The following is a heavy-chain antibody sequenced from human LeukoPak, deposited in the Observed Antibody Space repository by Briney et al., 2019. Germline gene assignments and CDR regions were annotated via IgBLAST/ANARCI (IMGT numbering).Heavy chain of an antibody. CDR1: GGSISSYY. CDR3: ARLHWGSGGSGSFDY. J-gene: IGHJ4*02. V-gene: IGHV4-4*08. CDR2: IYNSGST. Sequence: PSETLSLTCTVSGGSISSYYWSWIRQPPGKGLEWIGYIYNSGSTNYNPSLKSRLTISVDTSKNHFSLKLSSVTAADTAVFYCARLHWGSGGSGSFDYWGQGTLVTVSS. D-gene: IGHD7-27*01.